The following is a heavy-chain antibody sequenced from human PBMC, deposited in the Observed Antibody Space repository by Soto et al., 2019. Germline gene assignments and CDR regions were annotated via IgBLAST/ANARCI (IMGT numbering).Heavy chain of an antibody. CDR3: ATYSDCTGGGCSANPDH. Sequence: DVHLVESGGGLVQPGGSLRLSCVASGFTFSGYWMSWVRQAPGKGLEWVATIKTDGGEEYYVDSVRGRFTISRDNARDSLFLQMNGLRVEDTAIYYCATYSDCTGGGCSANPDHWRQGTLVTVSS. V-gene: IGHV3-7*01. J-gene: IGHJ4*02. D-gene: IGHD2-8*02. CDR2: IKTDGGEE. CDR1: GFTFSGYW.